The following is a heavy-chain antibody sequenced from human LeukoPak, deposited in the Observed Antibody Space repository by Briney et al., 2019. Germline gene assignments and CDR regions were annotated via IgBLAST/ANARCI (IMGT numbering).Heavy chain of an antibody. CDR1: RASISDNY. V-gene: IGHV4-4*07. CDR3: IGGASGSLAH. J-gene: IGHJ4*02. CDR2: TYTSGDT. D-gene: IGHD6-13*01. Sequence: PSETLSLTCTVSRASISDNYWSWSRQPAGKALEWIGRTYTSGDTNYNPSLKSRASVSVDTSKNQFYLSLRYVTAADTAVYCTIGGASGSLAHWRPGTLVTVSS.